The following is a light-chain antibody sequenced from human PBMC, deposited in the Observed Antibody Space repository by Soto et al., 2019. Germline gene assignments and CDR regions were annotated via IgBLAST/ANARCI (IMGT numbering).Light chain of an antibody. CDR2: EVT. J-gene: IGLJ1*01. V-gene: IGLV2-14*01. CDR1: SSDIGADDF. CDR3: SSYSDSDTKV. Sequence: QSALTQPASVSGSPGQSITISCTGTSSDIGADDFVSWYQHHPDKTPKLIIFEVTYRPTGISHRFSASKSGNTASLTISGLEAEDEADYYCSSYSDSDTKVFGTGTKLTV.